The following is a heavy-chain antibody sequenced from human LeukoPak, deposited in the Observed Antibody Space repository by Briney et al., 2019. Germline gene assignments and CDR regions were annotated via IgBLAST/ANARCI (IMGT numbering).Heavy chain of an antibody. V-gene: IGHV3-7*04. CDR3: ARGTIAAAGPDY. Sequence: GGSLRLSCAASGFTFTSYWMSWVRQAPGKGLEWVANIKQDGSEKYYVDSVKGRFTISRDNAKSSLYLQMNSLRTEDTAVYYCARGTIAAAGPDYWGQGTLVTVSS. CDR2: IKQDGSEK. CDR1: GFTFTSYW. D-gene: IGHD6-13*01. J-gene: IGHJ4*02.